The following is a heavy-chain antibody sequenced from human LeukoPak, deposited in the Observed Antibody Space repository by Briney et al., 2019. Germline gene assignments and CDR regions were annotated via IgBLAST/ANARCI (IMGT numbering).Heavy chain of an antibody. CDR3: ANMPAAHGAGVDAFDI. CDR2: ISGSGDDT. J-gene: IGHJ3*02. Sequence: GGSLRLSCAASGFTFRQYAMSWVRQAPGKGLEWVSGISGSGDDTYYTDSVKGRFTISRDNSNNTMYLQMNNLRSEDTAVYYCANMPAAHGAGVDAFDIWGQGTMVTVSS. D-gene: IGHD2-2*01. CDR1: GFTFRQYA. V-gene: IGHV3-23*01.